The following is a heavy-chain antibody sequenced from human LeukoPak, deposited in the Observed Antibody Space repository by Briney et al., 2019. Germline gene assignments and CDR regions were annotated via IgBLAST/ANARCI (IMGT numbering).Heavy chain of an antibody. V-gene: IGHV3-21*01. Sequence: GASLRLSCAASGFTFSSYSMNWVRQAPGKGLEWVSSINSSSSYIYYADSVKGRFTISRDNAKNSLYLQMNSLRAEDTAVYYCARGSGAVAGVDYWGQGTLVTVSS. CDR1: GFTFSSYS. CDR3: ARGSGAVAGVDY. CDR2: INSSSSYI. J-gene: IGHJ4*02. D-gene: IGHD6-19*01.